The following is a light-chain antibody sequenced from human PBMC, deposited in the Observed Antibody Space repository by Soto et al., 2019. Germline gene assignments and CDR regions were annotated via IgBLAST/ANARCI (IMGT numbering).Light chain of an antibody. CDR3: SSYTTSISVI. V-gene: IGLV2-14*01. J-gene: IGLJ2*01. CDR2: DVN. Sequence: QSALTQPASVSGSPGQSIAISCSGTSSDLGTYDYVSWYQQHPGKAPKLMLFDVNHRPSGVSDRFFGSKSGNTASLTISGLQAEDEADYYCSSYTTSISVIFGGGTKLTVL. CDR1: SSDLGTYDY.